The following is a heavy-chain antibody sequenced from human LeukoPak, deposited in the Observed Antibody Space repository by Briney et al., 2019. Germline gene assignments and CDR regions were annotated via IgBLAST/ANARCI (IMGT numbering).Heavy chain of an antibody. Sequence: GASVKVSCKASGYTFTRYGISWVRQAPGQGLEWMGWISGYNGNTKYAQKLQGRVTMTTDTSTSTAYMELRSLRSDDTAVYYCARGYYDSSGYALAYWGQGTLVSVSS. CDR2: ISGYNGNT. CDR1: GYTFTRYG. CDR3: ARGYYDSSGYALAY. V-gene: IGHV1-18*01. J-gene: IGHJ4*02. D-gene: IGHD3-22*01.